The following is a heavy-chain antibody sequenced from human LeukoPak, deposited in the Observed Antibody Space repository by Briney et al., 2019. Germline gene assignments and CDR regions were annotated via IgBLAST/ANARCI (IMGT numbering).Heavy chain of an antibody. CDR2: IYHSGST. Sequence: SETLSLTCTVSGGSVSSGDYYWTCIRQIPGKGLEWIGYIYHSGSTYYNPSLRSRVTMSVDTSQNQFSLKLTSVTAADTAVYYCARKGGSYYYFHYWGQGTLVTVSS. V-gene: IGHV4-31*03. CDR3: ARKGGSYYYFHY. D-gene: IGHD1-26*01. CDR1: GGSVSSGDYY. J-gene: IGHJ4*02.